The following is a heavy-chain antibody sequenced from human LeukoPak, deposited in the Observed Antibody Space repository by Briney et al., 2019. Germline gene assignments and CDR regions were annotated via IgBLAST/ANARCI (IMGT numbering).Heavy chain of an antibody. J-gene: IGHJ4*02. CDR1: GGSFSGYY. CDR3: ARGMYYFSQYFDH. Sequence: SETLSLTCAVYGGSFSGYYWSWIRQPPGKGLEWIGEINHSGSTNYNPSLKSRVTISVDTSKNQFSLKLSSVTAADTAVYYCARGMYYFSQYFDHWGQGTLVTVSS. D-gene: IGHD3-10*01. CDR2: INHSGST. V-gene: IGHV4-34*01.